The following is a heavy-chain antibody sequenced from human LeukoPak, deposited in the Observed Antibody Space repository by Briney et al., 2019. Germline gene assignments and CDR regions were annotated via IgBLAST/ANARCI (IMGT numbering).Heavy chain of an antibody. J-gene: IGHJ6*04. V-gene: IGHV3-7*03. CDR1: GFTFSSYW. D-gene: IGHD1-14*01. CDR3: ARDTGYGMDV. CDR2: IKQDGSEK. Sequence: GGSLRLSCAASGFTFSSYWMNWVRQAPGKGLEWEANIKQDGSEKYYVDSVKARFTVSRDNAKNSLYLQMNSLRAEDTAVYYCARDTGYGMDVWGKGTTVTVSS.